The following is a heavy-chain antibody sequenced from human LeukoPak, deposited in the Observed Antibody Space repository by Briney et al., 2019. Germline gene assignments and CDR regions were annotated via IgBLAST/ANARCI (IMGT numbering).Heavy chain of an antibody. CDR2: ISSSSSYT. J-gene: IGHJ4*02. V-gene: IGHV3-11*05. CDR3: SRDLARYSSGWGFYY. D-gene: IGHD6-19*01. CDR1: GFTFSDYY. Sequence: GGSLRLSCAASGFTFSDYYMSWLRQAPGKGLEWVSYISSSSSYTNYADSVKGRFTISRDNAKNSLYLQMNSLRSEDTAEYYCSRDLARYSSGWGFYYWGQGTLVTVSS.